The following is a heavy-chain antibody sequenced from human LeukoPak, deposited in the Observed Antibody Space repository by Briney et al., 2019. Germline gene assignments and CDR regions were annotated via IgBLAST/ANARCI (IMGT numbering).Heavy chain of an antibody. CDR2: IIPIFCTA. J-gene: IGHJ4*02. CDR3: AREGRKHGRMITFGGVLVNPNFDY. Sequence: ASVTVSCTSSGGTFSSYAISWVRQSTGQGLEWMGGIIPIFCTANYAQKFQGRVTITADESTSTAYMELSRLRSEDTAVYYCAREGRKHGRMITFGGVLVNPNFDYWGQGTLVTVSS. V-gene: IGHV1-69*13. CDR1: GGTFSSYA. D-gene: IGHD3-16*02.